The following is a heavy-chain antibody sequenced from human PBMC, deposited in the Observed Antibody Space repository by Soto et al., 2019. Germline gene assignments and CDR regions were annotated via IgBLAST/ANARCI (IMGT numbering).Heavy chain of an antibody. D-gene: IGHD2-8*01. V-gene: IGHV3-23*01. CDR3: AEVGCTTTSSVTSGYFQH. Sequence: EVQLLESGGGLVQPGGSLRLSCAASGFTFSNYAMNWVRQAPGKGLEWVSTISGSGGGTYYADSVKGRFTISSDNSKNRLYLQMNSLSAEDTAVYYCAEVGCTTTSSVTSGYFQHWGQGTLVPGSS. J-gene: IGHJ1*01. CDR1: GFTFSNYA. CDR2: ISGSGGGT.